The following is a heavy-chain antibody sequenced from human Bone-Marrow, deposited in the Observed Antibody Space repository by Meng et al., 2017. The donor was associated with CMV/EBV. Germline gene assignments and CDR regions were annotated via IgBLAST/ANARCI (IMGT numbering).Heavy chain of an antibody. V-gene: IGHV3-66*01. CDR3: ARAFGAHDY. CDR1: GFTFSSYS. D-gene: IGHD1-26*01. J-gene: IGHJ4*02. CDR2: IYSGGST. Sequence: GESLKISCAASGFTFSSYSMNWVRQAPGKGLEWVSVIYSGGSTYYADSVKGRFTISRDNAKNTLYLQMNSLRAEDTAVYYCARAFGAHDYWGQGTLVTVSS.